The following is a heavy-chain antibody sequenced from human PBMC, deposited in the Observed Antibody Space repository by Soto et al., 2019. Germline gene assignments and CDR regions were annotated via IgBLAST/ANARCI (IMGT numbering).Heavy chain of an antibody. CDR3: ARAGSYYDFWSGYYNDDGMDV. CDR1: GFTVSSNY. D-gene: IGHD3-3*01. CDR2: IYSGGST. V-gene: IGHV3-53*01. Sequence: QAGGSLRLSCAASGFTVSSNYMSWVRQAPGKGLEWVSVIYSGGSTYYADSVKGRFTISRDNSKNTLYLQMNSLRAEDTAVYYCARAGSYYDFWSGYYNDDGMDVWGQGTTVTVSS. J-gene: IGHJ6*02.